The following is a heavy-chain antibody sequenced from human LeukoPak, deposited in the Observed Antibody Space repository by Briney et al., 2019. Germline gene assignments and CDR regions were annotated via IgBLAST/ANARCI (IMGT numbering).Heavy chain of an antibody. D-gene: IGHD2-8*01. V-gene: IGHV3-30*02. CDR2: IQYDGSNE. J-gene: IGHJ6*03. CDR1: GFTFNNYN. CDR3: TKDHCSNGIGCHYYYMDV. Sequence: GGSLKLSCATSGFTFNNYNMNWVRQAPGKGLEWVAYIQYDGSNEQYAHSVKGRFRISRDSSKNILYLQMNSLRAEDTAVYYCTKDHCSNGIGCHYYYMDVWGKGTTVTISS.